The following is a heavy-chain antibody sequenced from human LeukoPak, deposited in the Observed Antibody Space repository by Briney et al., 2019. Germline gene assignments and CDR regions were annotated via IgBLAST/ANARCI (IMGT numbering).Heavy chain of an antibody. D-gene: IGHD6-19*01. CDR3: ARGPHTSGWPQQYY. Sequence: GGSLRLSCAASGFTFSTHNMNWVRQAPGKGLEWVSSISSSSIYIYYADSVEGRFTISRDNAKSSLYLQMNSLRAEDTAVYYCARGPHTSGWPQQYYWGQGTLVTVSS. CDR2: ISSSSIYI. V-gene: IGHV3-21*01. J-gene: IGHJ4*02. CDR1: GFTFSTHN.